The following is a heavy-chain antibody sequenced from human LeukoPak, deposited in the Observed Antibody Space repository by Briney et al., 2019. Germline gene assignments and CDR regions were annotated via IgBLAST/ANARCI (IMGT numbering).Heavy chain of an antibody. CDR3: ARGRRDVFDI. V-gene: IGHV1-8*03. J-gene: IGHJ3*02. CDR2: MNPHSGNT. CDR1: GYPFTFYD. Sequence: ASVKVSCKASGYPFTFYDIQWVRQAAGQGLEWMGWMNPHSGNTGYAQKFPGRITLTRNTSTSMAYMELTSLKSEDTAVYYCARGRRDVFDIWGQGTTVTVS.